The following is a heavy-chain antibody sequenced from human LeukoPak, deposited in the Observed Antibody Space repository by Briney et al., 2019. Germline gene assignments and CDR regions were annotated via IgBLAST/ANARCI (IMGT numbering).Heavy chain of an antibody. D-gene: IGHD3-22*01. V-gene: IGHV1-69*13. CDR2: IIPIFGTA. CDR1: GGTFSSYA. J-gene: IGHJ4*02. CDR3: ASERNYYDSSGYYYFDY. Sequence: GASVKVSCKASGGTFSSYAISWARQAPGQGLEWMGGIIPIFGTANYAQKFQGRVTITADGSTSTAYMELSSLRSEDTAVYYCASERNYYDSSGYYYFDYWGQGTLVTVSS.